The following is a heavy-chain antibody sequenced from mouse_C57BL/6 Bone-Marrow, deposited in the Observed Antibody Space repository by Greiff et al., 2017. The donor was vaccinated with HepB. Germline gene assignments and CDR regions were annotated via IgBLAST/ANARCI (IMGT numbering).Heavy chain of an antibody. CDR3: VGGVVGSAFAY. CDR1: GYTFTSYW. J-gene: IGHJ3*01. CDR2: IHPNSGST. Sequence: QVQLQQPGAELVKPGASVKLSCKASGYTFTSYWMHWVKQRPGQGLEWIGMIHPNSGSTNYNEKFKSKATLTVDKSSSTAYMQLSSLTSEDSAVYYCVGGVVGSAFAYWGQGTLVTVSA. D-gene: IGHD1-2*01. V-gene: IGHV1-64*01.